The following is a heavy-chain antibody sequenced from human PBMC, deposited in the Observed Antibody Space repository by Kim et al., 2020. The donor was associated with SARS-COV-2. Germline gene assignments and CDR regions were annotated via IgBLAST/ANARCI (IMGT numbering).Heavy chain of an antibody. Sequence: KSRVTISVDTSKNQFSLKLSSVTAADTAVYYCARNWAAAGLASSHYGMDVWGQGTTVTVSS. D-gene: IGHD6-13*01. V-gene: IGHV4-34*01. CDR3: ARNWAAAGLASSHYGMDV. J-gene: IGHJ6*02.